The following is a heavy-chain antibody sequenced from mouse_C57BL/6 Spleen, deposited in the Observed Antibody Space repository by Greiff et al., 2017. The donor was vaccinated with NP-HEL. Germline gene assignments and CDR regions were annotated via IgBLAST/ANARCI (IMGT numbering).Heavy chain of an antibody. Sequence: QVQLQQSGPELVKPGASVKISCKASGYAFSSSWMNWVKQRPGKGLEWIGRIYPGDGDTNYNGKFKGKATLTADKSSSTAYMQLSSLTSEDSAVYFCAREGDRDYWGQGTTLTVSS. J-gene: IGHJ2*01. CDR3: AREGDRDY. D-gene: IGHD3-3*01. CDR1: GYAFSSSW. CDR2: IYPGDGDT. V-gene: IGHV1-82*01.